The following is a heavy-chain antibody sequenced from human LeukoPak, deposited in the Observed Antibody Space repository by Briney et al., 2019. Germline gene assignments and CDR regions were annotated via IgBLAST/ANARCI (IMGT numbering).Heavy chain of an antibody. Sequence: GGSLRLSCAASGFTFDDYAMHWVRHAPGKGLEWVSGISWNSGSIGYADSVKGRFTISRDNAKNSLYLQMNSLRAEDTALYYCAKEDDYYGMDVWGQGTTVTVSS. CDR2: ISWNSGSI. J-gene: IGHJ6*02. V-gene: IGHV3-9*01. CDR1: GFTFDDYA. CDR3: AKEDDYYGMDV.